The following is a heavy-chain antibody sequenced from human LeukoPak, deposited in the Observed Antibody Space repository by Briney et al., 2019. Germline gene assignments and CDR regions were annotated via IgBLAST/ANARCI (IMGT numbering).Heavy chain of an antibody. V-gene: IGHV4-30-4*08. Sequence: SETLSLTCAVYGGSFSGYYWSWIRQPPGKGLEWIGYIYYSGSTYYNPSLKSRVTISVDTSKNQFSLKLSSVTAADTAVYYCASSHYYDSSGFWDWGQGTLVTVSS. CDR1: GGSFSGYY. CDR3: ASSHYYDSSGFWD. J-gene: IGHJ4*02. CDR2: IYYSGST. D-gene: IGHD3-22*01.